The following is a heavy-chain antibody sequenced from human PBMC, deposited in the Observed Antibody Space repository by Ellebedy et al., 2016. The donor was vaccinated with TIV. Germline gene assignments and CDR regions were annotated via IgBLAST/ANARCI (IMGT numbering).Heavy chain of an antibody. CDR1: GYTFTSYA. V-gene: IGHV1-3*01. J-gene: IGHJ4*02. D-gene: IGHD4-17*01. CDR3: ARPMTTVTPRGYFDN. Sequence: AASVKVSCKASGYTFTSYAMHWVRQAPGQRLEWMGWINAGNGNTKYSQKFQGRVTITRDTSASTAYMELSSLRSEDTAVYYCARPMTTVTPRGYFDNWGQGTLVTVAS. CDR2: INAGNGNT.